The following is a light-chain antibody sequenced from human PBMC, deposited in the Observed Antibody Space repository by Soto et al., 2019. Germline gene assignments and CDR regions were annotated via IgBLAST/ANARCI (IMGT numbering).Light chain of an antibody. J-gene: IGLJ2*01. V-gene: IGLV2-14*03. CDR1: SSDVGDFNY. CDR3: RSYSSSTTHVL. Sequence: QSVLTQPASVSGSPGRSVTISCTGSSSDVGDFNYVSWYQRHPGRAPKLIIYDVTNRPSGVSYRFSASKSGRTASLTISGLQAEDEADYYCRSYSSSTTHVLFGGGTKVTVL. CDR2: DVT.